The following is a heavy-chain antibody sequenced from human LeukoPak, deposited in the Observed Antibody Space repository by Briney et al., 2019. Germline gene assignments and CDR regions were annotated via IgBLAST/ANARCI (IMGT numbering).Heavy chain of an antibody. J-gene: IGHJ5*02. CDR1: GGSFSGYY. Sequence: SETLSLTCAVYGGSFSGYYWSWIRQPPGKGLEWIGSIYYSGSTYYNPSLKSRVTISVDTSKNQFSLKLSSVTAADTAVYYCARAPNIVVVPAATLFDPWGQGTLVTVSS. CDR3: ARAPNIVVVPAATLFDP. D-gene: IGHD2-2*01. CDR2: IYYSGST. V-gene: IGHV4-34*01.